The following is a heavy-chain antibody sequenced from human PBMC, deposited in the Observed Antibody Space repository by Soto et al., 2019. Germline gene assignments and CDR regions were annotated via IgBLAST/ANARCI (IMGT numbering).Heavy chain of an antibody. CDR2: IIPIFGTA. D-gene: IGHD3-22*01. CDR1: GGTFSSYA. Sequence: SVKVSCKASGGTFSSYAISWVRQAPGQGLEWMGGIIPIFGTANYAQKFQGRATITADESTSTAYMELSSLRSEDTAVYYCAGTQTYYYDSSGYYLDAFDIWGQGTMVTVSS. J-gene: IGHJ3*02. V-gene: IGHV1-69*13. CDR3: AGTQTYYYDSSGYYLDAFDI.